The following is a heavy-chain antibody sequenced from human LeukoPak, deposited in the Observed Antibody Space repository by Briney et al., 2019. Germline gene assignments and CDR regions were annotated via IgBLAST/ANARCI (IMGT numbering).Heavy chain of an antibody. CDR1: GGSISSYY. Sequence: SETLSLTCTVSGGSISSYYWSWIRQPPGKGLEWIGEINHSGSTNYNPSLKSRVTISVDTSKNQFSLKLSSVTAADTAVYYCARQGRWGFDPWGQGTLVTVSS. CDR3: ARQGRWGFDP. D-gene: IGHD4-23*01. CDR2: INHSGST. J-gene: IGHJ5*02. V-gene: IGHV4-34*01.